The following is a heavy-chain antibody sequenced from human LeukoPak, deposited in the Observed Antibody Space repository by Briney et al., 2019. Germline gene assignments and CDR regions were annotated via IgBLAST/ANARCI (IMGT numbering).Heavy chain of an antibody. CDR1: GGTFSSYA. D-gene: IGHD1-26*01. J-gene: IGHJ4*02. CDR3: ASGPGTPKGIDY. CDR2: IITIFGTA. Sequence: SVKASCKASGGTFSSYAISWVRQAPGQGLEWMGGIITIFGTANYAQKFQGRVTITADESTSTAYMELSSLRSEDTAVYYCASGPGTPKGIDYWGQGTLVTVST. V-gene: IGHV1-69*13.